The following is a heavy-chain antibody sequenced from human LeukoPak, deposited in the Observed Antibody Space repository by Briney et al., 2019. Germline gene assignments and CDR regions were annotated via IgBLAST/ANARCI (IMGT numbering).Heavy chain of an antibody. V-gene: IGHV3-7*01. Sequence: GGSLRLSCEASGFTLTDNWMSWVRQAPGKGLEWLADIKQDGSVKYYVDSVKGRFTISRDNAKNSLFLQMNSLRAEDTAVYYCARDVGWDSSLVTTTRSDYWGQGTLVTVSS. J-gene: IGHJ4*02. D-gene: IGHD2-21*02. CDR2: IKQDGSVK. CDR1: GFTLTDNW. CDR3: ARDVGWDSSLVTTTRSDY.